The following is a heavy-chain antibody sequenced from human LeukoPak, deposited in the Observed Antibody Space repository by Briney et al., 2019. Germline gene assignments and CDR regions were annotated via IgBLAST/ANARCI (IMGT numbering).Heavy chain of an antibody. CDR3: ARTVLRYFDGLPEDY. CDR2: ISAYNGNT. D-gene: IGHD3-9*01. J-gene: IGHJ4*02. Sequence: GASVKVSCKASGYTFTSYGISWVRQAPGQGLEWMGWISAYNGNTNYAQKLQGRVTMTTDTSTSTAYMELRSLRSDDTAVYYCARTVLRYFDGLPEDYWGQGTLVTVSS. CDR1: GYTFTSYG. V-gene: IGHV1-18*01.